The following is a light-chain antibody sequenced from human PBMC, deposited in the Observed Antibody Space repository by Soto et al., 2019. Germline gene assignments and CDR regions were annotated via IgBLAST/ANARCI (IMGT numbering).Light chain of an antibody. V-gene: IGKV3-20*01. CDR3: QQYLSLPIT. CDR2: GAS. Sequence: EIGLTQSPCTLSLSPGERATLSCRASQSVSNNYLAWYQQKPGQAPRLLIYGASNRATGVPDRFSGSGSGTDFTLTISRVEPEDFAVYYCQQYLSLPITFGQGTRLEIK. J-gene: IGKJ5*01. CDR1: QSVSNNY.